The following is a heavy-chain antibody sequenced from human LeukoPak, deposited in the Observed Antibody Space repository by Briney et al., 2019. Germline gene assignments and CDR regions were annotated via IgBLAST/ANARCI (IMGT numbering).Heavy chain of an antibody. D-gene: IGHD2-21*01. J-gene: IGHJ3*02. CDR2: IYYSGST. Sequence: PSETLSLTCTASGGSISSYYWSWIRQPPGKGLEWIGYIYYSGSTNYNPSLRSRVSISVDTSKNQFSLRLRSVTAADTAFYYCARDHYYGGNRPAFDIWGQGTTVTVSS. CDR3: ARDHYYGGNRPAFDI. CDR1: GGSISSYY. V-gene: IGHV4-59*01.